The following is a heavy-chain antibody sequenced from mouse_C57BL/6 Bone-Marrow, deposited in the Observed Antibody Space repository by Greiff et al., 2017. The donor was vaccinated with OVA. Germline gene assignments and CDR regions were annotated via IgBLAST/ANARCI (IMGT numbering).Heavy chain of an antibody. CDR3: ARNDGYHWFAY. D-gene: IGHD2-3*01. Sequence: QVQLQQSGPGLVQPSQSLSITCTVSGFSLTSYGVHWVRQSPGKGLEWLGVIWSGGSTDYNAAFISRLSISKDNSKSQVFFKMNSLQADDTAIYYCARNDGYHWFAYWGQGTLVTVSA. J-gene: IGHJ3*01. CDR1: GFSLTSYG. CDR2: IWSGGST. V-gene: IGHV2-2*01.